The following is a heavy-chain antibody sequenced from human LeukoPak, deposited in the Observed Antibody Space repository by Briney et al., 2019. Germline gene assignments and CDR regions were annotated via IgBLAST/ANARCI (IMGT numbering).Heavy chain of an antibody. CDR3: ARDSSMLRGPLVIYYFDF. V-gene: IGHV3-23*01. CDR2: FSGSGGST. J-gene: IGHJ4*02. D-gene: IGHD3-10*01. CDR1: GFTFSNYG. Sequence: GGSLRLSWAASGFTFSNYGRNWVRQAQGKGLEWVSAFSGSGGSTYYADSVKGRFTISRDNSKNTLYLQMNSLRVEDTAVYYCARDSSMLRGPLVIYYFDFWGQGTLVTVSS.